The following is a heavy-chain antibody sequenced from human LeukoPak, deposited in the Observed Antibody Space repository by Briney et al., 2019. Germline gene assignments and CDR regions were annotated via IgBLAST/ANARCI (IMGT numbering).Heavy chain of an antibody. J-gene: IGHJ4*02. CDR2: IIPIFGTA. CDR1: GGTFSSYA. D-gene: IGHD1-26*01. Sequence: SVKVSCKASGGTFSSYAISWVRQAPGQGLEWMGGIIPIFGTANYAQKFQGRVTITTDESTSTAYMELSSLRSEDTAVYYCASPMYSGSYYPFDYWGQGTLVTVSS. V-gene: IGHV1-69*05. CDR3: ASPMYSGSYYPFDY.